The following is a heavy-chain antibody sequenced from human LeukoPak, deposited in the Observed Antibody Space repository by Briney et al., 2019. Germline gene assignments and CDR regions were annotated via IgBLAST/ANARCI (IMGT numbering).Heavy chain of an antibody. J-gene: IGHJ4*02. Sequence: GGSLRLSCAVSGFTFSDYAMSWVRQAPGKGLEWVSGISGSGGSTYYADSVKGRFTISRDNSKNTLYLQMNSLRAEDTAVYYCAKDRGPITDYWGQGTLVTVSS. V-gene: IGHV3-23*01. CDR1: GFTFSDYA. CDR3: AKDRGPITDY. CDR2: ISGSGGST. D-gene: IGHD5-12*01.